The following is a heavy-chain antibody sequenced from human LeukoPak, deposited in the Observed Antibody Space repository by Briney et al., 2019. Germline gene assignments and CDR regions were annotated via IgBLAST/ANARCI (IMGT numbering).Heavy chain of an antibody. CDR2: INPTGGST. CDR1: GYTFTSYY. CDR3: ARDNSVGDNAWWFDP. D-gene: IGHD1-26*01. Sequence: GASVTVSCKASGYTFTSYYMHWVRQAPGQGLGWMGLINPTGGSTVYAQKFQGGVTMTRDTSTSTDYMELSSLRSEDTAIYYCARDNSVGDNAWWFDPWGQGTLVTVSS. V-gene: IGHV1-46*01. J-gene: IGHJ5*02.